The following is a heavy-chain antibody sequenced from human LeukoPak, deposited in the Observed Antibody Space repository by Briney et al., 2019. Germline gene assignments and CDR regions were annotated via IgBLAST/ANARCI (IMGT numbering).Heavy chain of an antibody. J-gene: IGHJ6*02. D-gene: IGHD3-10*02. CDR3: ARDYVYYYYGMDV. CDR1: GFTFSSYG. Sequence: GGSLRLSCAASGFTFSSYGMPWVRQAPGKGLEWVAVIWYDGSNKYYADSVKGRFTISRDNSKNTLYLQMNSLRAEDTAVYYCARDYVYYYYGMDVWGQGTTVTVSS. CDR2: IWYDGSNK. V-gene: IGHV3-33*01.